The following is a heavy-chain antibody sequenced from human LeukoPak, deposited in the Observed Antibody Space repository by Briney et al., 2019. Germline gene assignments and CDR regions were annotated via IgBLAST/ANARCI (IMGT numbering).Heavy chain of an antibody. CDR3: ARGPRKWWSEWYFDL. J-gene: IGHJ2*01. Sequence: PSETLSLTCTVSGGSISSSSYYWGWIRQPPGKGLEWIGSIYYSGSTYYNPSLKSRVTISVDTSKNQFSLKLSSVTAADTAVYYCARGPRKWWSEWYFDLWGRGTLVTVSS. D-gene: IGHD2-15*01. CDR2: IYYSGST. V-gene: IGHV4-39*01. CDR1: GGSISSSSYY.